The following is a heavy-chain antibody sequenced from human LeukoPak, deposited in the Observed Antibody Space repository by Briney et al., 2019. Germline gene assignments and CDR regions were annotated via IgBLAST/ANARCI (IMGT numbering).Heavy chain of an antibody. J-gene: IGHJ4*02. CDR3: ARQTDVIIVVTYFDY. CDR1: GGSFSGYY. D-gene: IGHD5-12*01. CDR2: IYNSGNT. Sequence: SETLSLTCAVYGGSFSGYYWGWIRQPPGKGLEWIGSIYNSGNTYYNPSLKSRVTISVDTSKNQVSLKLGSLTAADTAVYYCARQTDVIIVVTYFDYWGQGTQVTVSS. V-gene: IGHV4-39*01.